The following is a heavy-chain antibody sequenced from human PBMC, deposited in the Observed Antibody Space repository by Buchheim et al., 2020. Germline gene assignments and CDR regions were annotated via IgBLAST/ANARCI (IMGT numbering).Heavy chain of an antibody. CDR1: GFTFSSYG. J-gene: IGHJ4*02. D-gene: IGHD6-13*01. Sequence: QVQLVESGGGVVQPGRSLRLSCAASGFTFSSYGMHWVRQAPGKGLEWVAVISYDGSNKYYADSVKGRFTISRDNSKNTLYLQMNSLRAEDTAVYYCAKTGDSSSSWDYWGQGTL. CDR3: AKTGDSSSSWDY. V-gene: IGHV3-30*18. CDR2: ISYDGSNK.